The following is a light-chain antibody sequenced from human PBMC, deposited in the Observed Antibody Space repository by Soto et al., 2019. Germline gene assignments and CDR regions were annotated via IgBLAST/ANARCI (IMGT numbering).Light chain of an antibody. Sequence: EIVLTQSPATLSLSPGERATLSCRASQSVSSYLAWYQQKPGQAPRLLIYDASNRATGIPARFSGSGSGTDFILTISSLEPEDFAVYYCQQRFNWPHTFGGGTKVEIK. CDR1: QSVSSY. CDR2: DAS. V-gene: IGKV3-11*01. CDR3: QQRFNWPHT. J-gene: IGKJ4*01.